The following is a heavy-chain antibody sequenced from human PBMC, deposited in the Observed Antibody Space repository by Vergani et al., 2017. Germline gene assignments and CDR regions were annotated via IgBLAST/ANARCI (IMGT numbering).Heavy chain of an antibody. V-gene: IGHV7-4-1*01. J-gene: IGHJ4*02. CDR1: GYSFNNYA. D-gene: IGHD6-19*01. Sequence: QEQLVQSGSELKKPGASVKVSCKASGYSFNNYAIHWVRQAPGQGLEWMGWINPTTGNPTYARAFTGRFVFSLDTSISTAYLRIGSLKAEDTAVYCCARAKRGRLAVGATDSWGQGALLTVSS. CDR2: INPTTGNP. CDR3: ARAKRGRLAVGATDS.